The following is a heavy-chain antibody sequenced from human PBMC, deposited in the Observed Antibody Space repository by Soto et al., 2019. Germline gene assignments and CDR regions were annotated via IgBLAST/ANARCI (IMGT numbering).Heavy chain of an antibody. J-gene: IGHJ4*02. V-gene: IGHV3-7*01. D-gene: IGHD3-10*01. CDR2: IKHDGSDQ. Sequence: EVQLVESGGGLVQPGGSLRLSCEASGFSFRSLWMSWVRQTPEKGLEWVANIKHDGSDQYYLDSVKGRFTISRDNAKNSLYLQMNSLRDDDTAVCYCTRAGGSYYFDFWGQGTLVTVSA. CDR1: GFSFRSLW. CDR3: TRAGGSYYFDF.